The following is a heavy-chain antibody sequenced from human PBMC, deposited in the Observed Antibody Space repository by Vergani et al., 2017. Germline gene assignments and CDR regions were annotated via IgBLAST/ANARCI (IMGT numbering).Heavy chain of an antibody. CDR2: ISSGGGDI. CDR1: GFTFDTYT. D-gene: IGHD3-10*01. V-gene: IGHV3-23*01. CDR3: TTAWGLYYLHGEYFQY. Sequence: VQLLESGGGLVQPGGSRRLSCAGAGFTFDTYTMAYVRQAPGKGLEWVATISSGGGDIFYADSVKGRYTISRDNSKNTLFLQMNSLKDEDPAVYYCTTAWGLYYLHGEYFQYWGRGTLVSVSS. J-gene: IGHJ1*01.